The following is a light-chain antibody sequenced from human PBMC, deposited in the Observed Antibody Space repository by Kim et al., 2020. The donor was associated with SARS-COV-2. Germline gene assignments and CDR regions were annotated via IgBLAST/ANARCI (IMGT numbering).Light chain of an antibody. CDR1: QGINID. V-gene: IGKV1-17*03. CDR3: QQHNTYPPT. CDR2: AAS. Sequence: DIQMTQSPSAMSVSVGDRVTITCRASQGINIDLAWFQQKPGKVPKRLIYAASNLQSGVPSRFSGGGSGTEFTLTISRLQPEDFATYYCQQHNTYPPTCGGGTKVDIK. J-gene: IGKJ4*01.